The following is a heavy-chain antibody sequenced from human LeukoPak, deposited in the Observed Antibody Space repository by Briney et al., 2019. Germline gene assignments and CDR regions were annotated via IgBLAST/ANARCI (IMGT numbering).Heavy chain of an antibody. CDR2: IRYDGSNK. CDR1: GFTFSSYG. D-gene: IGHD2-2*01. V-gene: IGHV3-30*02. CDR3: AKPLVAPGAFFAFDV. Sequence: GGXLRLSCAASGFTFSSYGMHWVGQAPGKGVEGVAFIRYDGSNKYYADSVKGRFTISRDNYKKTLYVQMNRLRDEETAIYYCAKPLVAPGAFFAFDVWGQGTMVTVSS. J-gene: IGHJ3*01.